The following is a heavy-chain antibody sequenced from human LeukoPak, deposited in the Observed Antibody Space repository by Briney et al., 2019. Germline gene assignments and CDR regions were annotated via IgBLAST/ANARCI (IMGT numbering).Heavy chain of an antibody. J-gene: IGHJ4*02. Sequence: ASVKVSCKASGYTFTSYYMHWVRQAPGQGLEWMGIINPSGGSTSYAQKFQGRVTMTRDTSTSTVYMELSSLRPEDTAVYYCARLTHAVQWLAGKYFDYWGQGTLVTVSS. CDR3: ARLTHAVQWLAGKYFDY. CDR1: GYTFTSYY. CDR2: INPSGGST. V-gene: IGHV1-46*01. D-gene: IGHD6-19*01.